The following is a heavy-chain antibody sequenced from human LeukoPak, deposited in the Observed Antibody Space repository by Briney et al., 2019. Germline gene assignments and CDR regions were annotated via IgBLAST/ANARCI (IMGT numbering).Heavy chain of an antibody. J-gene: IGHJ3*02. D-gene: IGHD4-17*01. CDR2: ISGSGSGGNT. V-gene: IGHV3-23*01. CDR1: GFTFNTYA. Sequence: GGSLRLSCAASGFTFNTYAMSWVRQAPGKGLEWVSAISGSGSGGNTYYADSVKGRFTISRDNSKNTLYLQMNSLRAEDTALYYCAKDSNGDYVGGFDIWGQGTMVTVSS. CDR3: AKDSNGDYVGGFDI.